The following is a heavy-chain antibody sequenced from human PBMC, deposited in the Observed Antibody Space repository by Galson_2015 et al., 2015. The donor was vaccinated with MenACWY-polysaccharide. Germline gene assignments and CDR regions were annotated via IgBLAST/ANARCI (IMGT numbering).Heavy chain of an antibody. CDR2: ISAGGDIT. Sequence: SLRLSCAASGFSLSTYGLSWVRQAPGKGLERVSAISAGGDITSYADFVEGRFTVSRDNSKNTLHLQLNSLRAEDTAVYYCANSVYCNNTDCYGLWGQGTLVTVSS. CDR1: GFSLSTYG. D-gene: IGHD2-21*02. J-gene: IGHJ1*01. CDR3: ANSVYCNNTDCYGL. V-gene: IGHV3-23*01.